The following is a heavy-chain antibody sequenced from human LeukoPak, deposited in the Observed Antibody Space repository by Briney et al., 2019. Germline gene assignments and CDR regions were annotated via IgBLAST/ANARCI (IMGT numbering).Heavy chain of an antibody. D-gene: IGHD3-9*01. CDR3: ARGILFDYYFDS. Sequence: SETLSLTCAVYGGSFSGHYWSWIRQSPGKGLEWIAEIHYSGATNYNPTLKSRVTISGDTSKNQVFLRMTSVTAADTALYYCARGILFDYYFDSWGQGTLVTVSS. CDR2: IHYSGAT. V-gene: IGHV4-34*01. J-gene: IGHJ4*02. CDR1: GGSFSGHY.